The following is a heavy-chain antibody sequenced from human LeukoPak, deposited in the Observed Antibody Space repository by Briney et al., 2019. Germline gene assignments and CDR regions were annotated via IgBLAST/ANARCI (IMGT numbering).Heavy chain of an antibody. J-gene: IGHJ4*02. CDR3: ARGHSGYDH. Sequence: PGGSLRLSCAASGFTFSSYSMNWVRQAPGKGLEWVSSISSSSSYIHYADSVKGRFTISRDNAKNSLYLQMNSLRAEDTAVYYCARGHSGYDHWGQGTLVTVSS. CDR2: ISSSSSYI. V-gene: IGHV3-21*01. CDR1: GFTFSSYS. D-gene: IGHD5-12*01.